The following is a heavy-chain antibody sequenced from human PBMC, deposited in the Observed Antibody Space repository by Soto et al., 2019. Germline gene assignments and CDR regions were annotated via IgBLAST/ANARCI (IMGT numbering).Heavy chain of an antibody. D-gene: IGHD3-10*01. CDR3: ASGEQRRNYYGSGSPREDY. CDR1: GFTFSSYG. V-gene: IGHV3-33*01. J-gene: IGHJ4*02. Sequence: QVQLVESGGGVVQPGRSLRLSCAASGFTFSSYGMHWVRQAPGKGLEWVAVIWYDGSNKYYADSVKGRFTISRDNSKNTLYLQMNRLRAEDTAVYYCASGEQRRNYYGSGSPREDYWGQGTLVTVSS. CDR2: IWYDGSNK.